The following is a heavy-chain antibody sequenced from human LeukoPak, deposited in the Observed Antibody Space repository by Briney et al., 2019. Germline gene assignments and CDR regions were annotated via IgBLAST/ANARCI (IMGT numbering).Heavy chain of an antibody. CDR2: IYHSGNA. V-gene: IGHV4-38-2*02. D-gene: IGHD4-17*01. Sequence: SETLSLTCTVSGYSISSGYYWGWIRQPPGKGLEWIGSIYHSGNAYYNPSLKSRVTISVDTSKNQFSLKLSSVTAADTAVYYCASTITVITDYWGQGTLVTVSS. CDR3: ASTITVITDY. CDR1: GYSISSGYY. J-gene: IGHJ4*02.